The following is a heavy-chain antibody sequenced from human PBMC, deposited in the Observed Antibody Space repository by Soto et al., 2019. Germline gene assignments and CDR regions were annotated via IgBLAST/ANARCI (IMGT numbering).Heavy chain of an antibody. CDR3: LRDGYCSGSDCYYYYYMDV. V-gene: IGHV3-48*01. J-gene: IGHJ6*03. Sequence: GGSLRLSCTASGFTFSSYSMNWVRQAPGKRLERVSCISSSFNTIYYADSVQGRFTISRDDAKNSLYLQMNSLRAEDTAVYYCLRDGYCSGSDCYYYYYMDVWGKGTTVTVSS. CDR2: ISSSFNTI. CDR1: GFTFSSYS. D-gene: IGHD2-15*01.